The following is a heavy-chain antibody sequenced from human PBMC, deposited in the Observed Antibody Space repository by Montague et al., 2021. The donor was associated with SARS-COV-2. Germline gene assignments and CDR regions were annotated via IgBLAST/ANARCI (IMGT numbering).Heavy chain of an antibody. CDR3: ARYSYSGTYFGLNDAFGI. D-gene: IGHD1-26*01. CDR1: GDSVSSNNAA. J-gene: IGHJ3*02. Sequence: CAISGDSVSSNNAAWHWIRQSPSSGLEWLGRTCYRSEWYFDYAISLRGRITINPDTSKNQFSLQLDSVTLDDTAVYYCARYSYSGTYFGLNDAFGIWGQGTLVTVSS. CDR2: TCYRSEWYF. V-gene: IGHV6-1*01.